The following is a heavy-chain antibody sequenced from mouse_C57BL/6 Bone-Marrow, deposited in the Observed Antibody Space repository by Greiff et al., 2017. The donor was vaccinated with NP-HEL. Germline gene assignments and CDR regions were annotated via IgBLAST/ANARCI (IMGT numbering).Heavy chain of an antibody. J-gene: IGHJ4*01. CDR2: IGPGSGST. V-gene: IGHV1-77*01. CDR3: EGMGDYDGDAMDY. Sequence: QVQLQQSGAELVKPGASVKISCKASGYTFTDYYINWVKQRPGQGLEWIGKIGPGSGSTYYNEKFKGKATLTADKSSSTAYMQLSSLTSEDSAVYFCEGMGDYDGDAMDYWGQGTSVTVSS. CDR1: GYTFTDYY. D-gene: IGHD2-4*01.